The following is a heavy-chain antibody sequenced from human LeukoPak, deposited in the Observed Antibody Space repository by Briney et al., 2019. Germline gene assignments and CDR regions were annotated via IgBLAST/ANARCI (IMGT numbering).Heavy chain of an antibody. J-gene: IGHJ6*02. CDR1: GYTFTSYG. Sequence: ASVKVSCKASGYTFTSYGISWVRQAPGQGLEWMGWISAYNGNTNYAQKLQGRVTMTTDTSTSTAYMELRSLRSEDTAVYYCARGLPRPYYYYGMDVWGQGTTVTVSS. CDR2: ISAYNGNT. V-gene: IGHV1-18*01. CDR3: ARGLPRPYYYYGMDV.